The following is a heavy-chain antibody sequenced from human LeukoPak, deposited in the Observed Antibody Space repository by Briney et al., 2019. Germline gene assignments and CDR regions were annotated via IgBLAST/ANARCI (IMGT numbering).Heavy chain of an antibody. CDR3: AAHYDFWSGYSWFDP. CDR1: GFTFTSSA. CDR2: NVVGSGNT. J-gene: IGHJ5*02. Sequence: GTSVKVSCKASGFTFTSSAMQWVRQARGQRLEWIGWNVVGSGNTNYAQKFQERVTITRDMSTSTAYMELSSLRSEDTAVYYCAAHYDFWSGYSWFDPWGQGTLVTVSS. D-gene: IGHD3-3*01. V-gene: IGHV1-58*02.